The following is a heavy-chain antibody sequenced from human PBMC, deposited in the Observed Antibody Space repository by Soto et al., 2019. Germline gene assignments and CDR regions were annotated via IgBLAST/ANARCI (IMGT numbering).Heavy chain of an antibody. J-gene: IGHJ4*02. CDR3: ARDHSNSNPLYYFDF. D-gene: IGHD3-22*01. CDR1: GFTFSIYA. CDR2: MSSTGDNT. V-gene: IGHV3-23*01. Sequence: GGSLRLSCAASGFTFSIYAMTWVRQSPGKRLEWVSSMSSTGDNTYYADSVKGRFTISRDNSKNTLYLQMNSLRAEDTAIYYCARDHSNSNPLYYFDFWGPGTLVTVSS.